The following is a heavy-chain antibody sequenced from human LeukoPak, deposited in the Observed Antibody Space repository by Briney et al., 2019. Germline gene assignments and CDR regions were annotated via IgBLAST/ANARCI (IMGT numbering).Heavy chain of an antibody. Sequence: PGGSLRLSCAASGFTFSSYAMNWVRQARGKGLEWVSSISRGSDHIFYADSMKGRFTISRDNAKNSLYLQMNSLGAEDTAVYYCAGPYDTRGYFPDYWGQGTLVTVSS. CDR2: ISRGSDHI. CDR1: GFTFSSYA. CDR3: AGPYDTRGYFPDY. J-gene: IGHJ4*02. V-gene: IGHV3-21*01. D-gene: IGHD3-22*01.